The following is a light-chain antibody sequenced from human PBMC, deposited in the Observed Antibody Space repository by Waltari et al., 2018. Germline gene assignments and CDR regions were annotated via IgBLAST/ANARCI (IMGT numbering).Light chain of an antibody. J-gene: IGLJ3*02. CDR2: GST. V-gene: IGLV1-40*01. Sequence: QSVLTQPPSVSGAPGQRVTISCTGSGSNIGAGYDVHWYQQLPRAAPKVLIYGSTSRPLGVPARFFGSTAGASASLAIIGLQAEDEADYYCQSYDTSLSVVFGGGTKLTVL. CDR1: GSNIGAGYD. CDR3: QSYDTSLSVV.